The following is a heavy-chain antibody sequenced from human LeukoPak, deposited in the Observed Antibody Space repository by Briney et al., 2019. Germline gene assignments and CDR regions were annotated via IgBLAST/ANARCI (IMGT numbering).Heavy chain of an antibody. D-gene: IGHD3-3*02. CDR3: ARGILYPAFYFDY. CDR1: GFTFSSYA. V-gene: IGHV3-23*01. Sequence: GGSLRLSCAASGFTFSSYAMSWVRQAPGKGLEWVSGISGSGGSTFYADSVKGRFTISRDNSKSTLFPQMNSLRAEDTAVYYCARGILYPAFYFDYWGQGTLVTVSS. J-gene: IGHJ4*02. CDR2: ISGSGGST.